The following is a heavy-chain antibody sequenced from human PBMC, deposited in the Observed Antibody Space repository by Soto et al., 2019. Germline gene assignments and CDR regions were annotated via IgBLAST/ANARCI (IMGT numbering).Heavy chain of an antibody. V-gene: IGHV3-30*18. CDR2: ISYDGGNK. Sequence: QVQLVESGGGVVQPGRSLRLSCAASGFTFSNYAMHWVRQAPGEGLEWLAVISYDGGNKYYAASVKGRFTISRDNSRNKLFLQMNGLATEETAVYDCANSGVARCISSTCYARRIWFDPWGQGTLVTVSS. J-gene: IGHJ5*02. D-gene: IGHD2-2*01. CDR3: ANSGVARCISSTCYARRIWFDP. CDR1: GFTFSNYA.